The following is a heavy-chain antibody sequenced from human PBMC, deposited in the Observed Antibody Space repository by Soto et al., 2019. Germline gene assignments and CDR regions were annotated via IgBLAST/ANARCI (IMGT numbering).Heavy chain of an antibody. V-gene: IGHV1-69*01. CDR1: GGIFSTYA. CDR3: ARDRDDYGSGNYYNRIDF. Sequence: QVQLVQSGAEVKKPGSSVKVSCKASGGIFSTYAISWLRQAPGQGLEWMGGIIPLFVTPNHAQRFQGRVTITADESTSTAYMELSRLGSEDTAVYYCARDRDDYGSGNYYNRIDFWGQGTLVTVSS. CDR2: IIPLFVTP. J-gene: IGHJ4*02. D-gene: IGHD3-10*01.